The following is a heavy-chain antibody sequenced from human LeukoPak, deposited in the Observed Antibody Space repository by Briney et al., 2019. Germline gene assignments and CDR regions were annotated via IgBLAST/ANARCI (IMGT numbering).Heavy chain of an antibody. CDR1: GYIFTSYW. V-gene: IGHV5-51*01. CDR3: ARLGSGSYWSSEY. D-gene: IGHD3-10*01. CDR2: IYPGDSDT. Sequence: GESLKISCKGSGYIFTSYWIGWVRQMAGKGLEWMGIIYPGDSDTRYSPSFQDQLTISADKSISTAYLPWMSLNASDTAMYYCARLGSGSYWSSEYWGQGTLVTVSS. J-gene: IGHJ4*02.